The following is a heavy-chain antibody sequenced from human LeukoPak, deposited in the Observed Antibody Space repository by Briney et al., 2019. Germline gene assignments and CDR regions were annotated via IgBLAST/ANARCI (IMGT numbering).Heavy chain of an antibody. CDR3: ARAGCSGGSCYGGAFDY. D-gene: IGHD2-15*01. CDR2: ISYDGSNK. CDR1: GFTFSSYA. Sequence: GGSLRLSCAASGFTFSSYAMHWVRQAPGKGLEWVAVISYDGSNKYYADSVKGRFTISRDNSKNTLYLQMNSLRAEDTAVYYCARAGCSGGSCYGGAFDYWGQGTLVTVSP. J-gene: IGHJ4*02. V-gene: IGHV3-30-3*01.